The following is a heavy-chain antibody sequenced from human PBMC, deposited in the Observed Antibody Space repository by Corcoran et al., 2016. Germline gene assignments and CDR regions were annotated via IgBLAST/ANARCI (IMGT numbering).Heavy chain of an antibody. D-gene: IGHD1-20*01. CDR3: ARYNWNPSVRFFDY. CDR1: GGSISSSSYY. CDR2: IYYSGST. Sequence: QLQLQESGPGLVKPSETLSLTCTVSGGSISSSSYYWGWIRQPPGKGLEWIGRIYYSGSTYYNPSLKSRVTISVDTSKNQFSLKLSSVTAADTAVYYCARYNWNPSVRFFDYWGQGTLVTVSS. J-gene: IGHJ4*02. V-gene: IGHV4-39*01.